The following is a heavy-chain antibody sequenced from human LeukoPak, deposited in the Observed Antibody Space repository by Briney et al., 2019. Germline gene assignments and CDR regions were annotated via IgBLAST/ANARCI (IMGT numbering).Heavy chain of an antibody. D-gene: IGHD3-10*01. CDR1: RFNFSTYS. CDR2: ISGDSSYK. V-gene: IGHV3-21*04. CDR3: ARDPRLNTARGPSYYYMDA. J-gene: IGHJ6*03. Sequence: PGGSLRLSCAASRFNFSTYSMNWVRQTPGKGLEWVSSISGDSSYKYYADSVKGRFSISRDNAKNSLYLQMNSLRAEDTAVYYCARDPRLNTARGPSYYYMDAWGKGTTVTVSS.